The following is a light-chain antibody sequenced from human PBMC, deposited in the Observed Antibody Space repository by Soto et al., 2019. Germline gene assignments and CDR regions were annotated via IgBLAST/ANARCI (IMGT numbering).Light chain of an antibody. CDR3: QQRNSYPRFT. V-gene: IGKV1-9*01. CDR1: QGISSY. Sequence: DIQLTQSPSFLSASVRDRVTITCRASQGISSYLAWYQQKPGKAPKLLIYSASTLQSGVPSRFSGSGSGTEFTLTISSLQAEEFATYYCQQRNSYPRFTFGPGTKVDI. CDR2: SAS. J-gene: IGKJ3*01.